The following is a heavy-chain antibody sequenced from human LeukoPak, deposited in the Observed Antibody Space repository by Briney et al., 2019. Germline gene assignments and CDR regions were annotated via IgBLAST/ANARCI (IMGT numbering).Heavy chain of an antibody. Sequence: GRSLRLSCAASGFTFDDYAMHWVRQAPGKGLEWVSAISGSGGSTYYADSVKGRFTISRDNAKKSLYQQMNSLRAEDTAVYYCARDRNYYDSSGYHRVDYWGQGTLVTVSS. D-gene: IGHD3-22*01. J-gene: IGHJ4*02. V-gene: IGHV3-23*01. CDR1: GFTFDDYA. CDR3: ARDRNYYDSSGYHRVDY. CDR2: ISGSGGST.